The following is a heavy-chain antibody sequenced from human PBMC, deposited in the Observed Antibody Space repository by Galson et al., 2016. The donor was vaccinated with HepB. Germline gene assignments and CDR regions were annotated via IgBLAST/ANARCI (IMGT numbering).Heavy chain of an antibody. J-gene: IGHJ2*01. CDR2: IGPLHDS. CDR3: ARIARGSSYTLGYFDL. V-gene: IGHV3-13*04. CDR1: GFTFRSYD. Sequence: SLRLSCAASGFTFRSYDMSWVRHSTGKGLEWVAAIGPLHDSFFPDSVQGRFSISRENVKNSLYLQLNRLRAGDTAVYYCARIARGSSYTLGYFDLWGRGTLVTVSS. D-gene: IGHD6-13*01.